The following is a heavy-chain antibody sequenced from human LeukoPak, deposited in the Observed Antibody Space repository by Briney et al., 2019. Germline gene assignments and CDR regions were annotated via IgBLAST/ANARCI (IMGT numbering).Heavy chain of an antibody. CDR3: ARDCLNWGCRDY. V-gene: IGHV3-48*01. Sequence: LTGGSLRLSCAASGFTFSRYSMNWIRQAPGKGLEWVSSIMSGTGTIYYADSVKGRFTISRDNAKNSLYLQMNNLRAVDTAVYYCARDCLNWGCRDYWGQGTLVTVSS. CDR1: GFTFSRYS. J-gene: IGHJ4*02. D-gene: IGHD7-27*01. CDR2: IMSGTGTI.